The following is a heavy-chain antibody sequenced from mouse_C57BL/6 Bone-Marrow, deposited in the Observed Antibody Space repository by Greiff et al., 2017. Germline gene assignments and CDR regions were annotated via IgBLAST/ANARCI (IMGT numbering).Heavy chain of an antibody. CDR2: IDPETGGT. CDR3: TRTSCDD. J-gene: IGHJ2*01. V-gene: IGHV1-15*01. Sequence: QVQLQQSGAELVRPGASVTLSCKASGYTFTDYEMHWVKQTPVHGLEWIGAIDPETGGTAYNQKFTGKAILTADKSSSTAYMERRSLTAEDSAVYYCTRTSCDDWGQGTTLTVS. CDR1: GYTFTDYE.